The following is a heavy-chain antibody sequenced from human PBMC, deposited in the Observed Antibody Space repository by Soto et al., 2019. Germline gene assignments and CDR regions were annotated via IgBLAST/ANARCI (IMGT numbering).Heavy chain of an antibody. CDR1: GGSISSGGYY. CDR2: IYNGGST. J-gene: IGHJ5*02. Sequence: QVQLQESGPGLVKASQTLSLTCTVSGGSISSGGYYWSWIRQHPGKGLEWIGYIYNGGSTYYNPSLQSRVTTSADTYKNQFSLMLSSVTAADTAVYYWARAPAPWGQGTLVTVSS. CDR3: ARAPAP. V-gene: IGHV4-31*03.